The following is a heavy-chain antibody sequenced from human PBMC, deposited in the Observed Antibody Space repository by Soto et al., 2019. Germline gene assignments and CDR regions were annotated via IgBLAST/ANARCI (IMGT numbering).Heavy chain of an antibody. CDR1: GFTFDDYA. CDR2: ISWNSGSI. V-gene: IGHV3-9*03. Sequence: EVQLVESGGGLVQPGRSLRLSCAASGFTFDDYAMHWVRQAPGKGLEWVSGISWNSGSIGYADSVKGRFTISRDNAKNSLYLQMNSLRAEDMALYYCAKDPGSSSWGYWGQGTLVTVSS. CDR3: AKDPGSSSWGY. D-gene: IGHD6-13*01. J-gene: IGHJ4*02.